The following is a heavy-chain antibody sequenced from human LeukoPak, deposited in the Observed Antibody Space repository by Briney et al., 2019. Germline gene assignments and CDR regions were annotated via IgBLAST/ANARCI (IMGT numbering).Heavy chain of an antibody. Sequence: PGGSLRLSCAPSGFTFSSYWMSWVRQAPGEGLEWVANIKQDGSEIYYVDSVKGRFTISRDDAKDSLYLQMNSLRAEDTAVYYCARVGMVYAITYFDYWGQGTLVTVSS. D-gene: IGHD2-8*01. V-gene: IGHV3-7*01. CDR1: GFTFSSYW. J-gene: IGHJ4*02. CDR2: IKQDGSEI. CDR3: ARVGMVYAITYFDY.